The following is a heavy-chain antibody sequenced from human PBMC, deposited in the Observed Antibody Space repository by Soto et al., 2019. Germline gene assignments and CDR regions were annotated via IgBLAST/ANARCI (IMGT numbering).Heavy chain of an antibody. CDR1: GDSLRGQS. V-gene: IGHV4-34*01. CDR3: AREDSYGTSGESCDV. CDR2: LDQSGGT. D-gene: IGHD3-16*01. Sequence: EALSLISGVVGDSLRGQSWNWIRQSPGKGLEWIGELDQSGGTNYNPSLKSRAIISDDTSKNQFSLTLTSVTAADTAVYYCAREDSYGTSGESCDVWGDGTPVNDSS. J-gene: IGHJ6*04.